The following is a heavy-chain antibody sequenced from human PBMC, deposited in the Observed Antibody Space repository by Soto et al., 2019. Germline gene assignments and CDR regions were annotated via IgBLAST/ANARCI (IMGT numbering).Heavy chain of an antibody. J-gene: IGHJ4*02. Sequence: LSLTCTVYAESFSGYYWSWIRQPPGRGLEWIGEISHGGHTNYNPSLKSRVTISVDTSKNHFSLELTSVTAADTAVYYCARPHYDSNTFYSFFDYWDQGTLVTVSS. CDR3: ARPHYDSNTFYSFFDY. V-gene: IGHV4-34*01. CDR1: AESFSGYY. D-gene: IGHD3-22*01. CDR2: ISHGGHT.